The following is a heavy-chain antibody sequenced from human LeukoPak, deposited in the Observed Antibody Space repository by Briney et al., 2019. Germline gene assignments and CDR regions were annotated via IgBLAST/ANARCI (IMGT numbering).Heavy chain of an antibody. CDR1: GASISSNNYY. CDR2: IYRSGST. D-gene: IGHD2-2*01. V-gene: IGHV4-30-2*06. CDR3: ARDCSSSSCYS. J-gene: IGHJ4*02. Sequence: SETLSLTCTVSGASISSNNYYWSWIRQSPGKGLEWIGYIYRSGSTYYNPSLKSRVTISVDRSKNQFSLKLSSVTAADTAVYYCARDCSSSSCYSWGQGTLVIVSS.